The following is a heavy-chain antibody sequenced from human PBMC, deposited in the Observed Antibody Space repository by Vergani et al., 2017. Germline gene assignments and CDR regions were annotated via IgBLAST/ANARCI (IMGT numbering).Heavy chain of an antibody. J-gene: IGHJ3*02. Sequence: QVQLVQSGAEVKKPGSSVKVSCKASGGTFSSNSISWVRQAPGQGLEWMGRIIPIFGTTSYAQKFQGRVTILADESTSTAYMELSSLRSEDTAVYYCARVKSYCSSTSCYPEAFDIWGQGTMVTVSS. CDR1: GGTFSSNS. V-gene: IGHV1-69*18. D-gene: IGHD2-2*01. CDR2: IIPIFGTT. CDR3: ARVKSYCSSTSCYPEAFDI.